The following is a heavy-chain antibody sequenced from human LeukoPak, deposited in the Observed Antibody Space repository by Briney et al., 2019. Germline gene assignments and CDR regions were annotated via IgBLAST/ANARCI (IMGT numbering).Heavy chain of an antibody. J-gene: IGHJ6*03. CDR1: GFTFSSYS. CDR3: ARDIFCNSTSCHYYYYMDV. Sequence: GGSLRLSCAASGFTFSSYSMNWVRQAPGKGLEWVSSISSSSSYIYYADSVKGRFTISRDNAKNSLYLQMNSLRAEDTAVYYCARDIFCNSTSCHYYYYMDVWGKGATVTVSS. CDR2: ISSSSSYI. V-gene: IGHV3-21*01. D-gene: IGHD2-2*01.